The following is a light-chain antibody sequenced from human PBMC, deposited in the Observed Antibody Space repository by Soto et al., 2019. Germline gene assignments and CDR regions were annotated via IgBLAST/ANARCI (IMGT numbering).Light chain of an antibody. J-gene: IGKJ5*01. CDR2: EAS. CDR3: QQYNNWPPIT. Sequence: EIVMTHSPATLSVSPGERATLSFRASQSVRSKLAWYQQKPGRAPRLLIYEASTRATGIPARFSGSGSGTEFTLTISSLQSEDFAVYFCQQYNNWPPITFGQGTRLEIK. V-gene: IGKV3-15*01. CDR1: QSVRSK.